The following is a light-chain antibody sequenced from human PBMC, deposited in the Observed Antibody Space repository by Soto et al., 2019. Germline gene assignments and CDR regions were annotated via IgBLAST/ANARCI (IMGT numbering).Light chain of an antibody. CDR2: GAS. CDR3: QQYGSPT. V-gene: IGKV3-20*01. Sequence: EVVLTQSPGTLSLSPGERATLSCRASQSVSSSYLAWYQQKPGQAPRLLIYGASSRATGIPDRFSGSGSGTDFTLTISRLEPEDFAVYYCQQYGSPTFGQGTRLEV. CDR1: QSVSSSY. J-gene: IGKJ5*01.